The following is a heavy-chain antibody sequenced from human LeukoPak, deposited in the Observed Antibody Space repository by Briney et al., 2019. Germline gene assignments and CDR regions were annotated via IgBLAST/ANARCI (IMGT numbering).Heavy chain of an antibody. CDR3: ARSASMTTVTTGWFDP. Sequence: GGSLRLSCAASGFTFSSYAMHWVRQAPGKGLEYVSAISSNGGSTYYANSVKGRFTISRDNSKNTLYLQMGSLRAEDMAVYYCARSASMTTVTTGWFDPWGQGTLITVSS. J-gene: IGHJ5*02. D-gene: IGHD4-17*01. V-gene: IGHV3-64*01. CDR2: ISSNGGST. CDR1: GFTFSSYA.